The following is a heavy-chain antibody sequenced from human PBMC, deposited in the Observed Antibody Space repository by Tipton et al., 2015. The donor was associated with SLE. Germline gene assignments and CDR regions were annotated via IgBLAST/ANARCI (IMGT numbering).Heavy chain of an antibody. CDR2: IYYSGST. D-gene: IGHD2-15*01. J-gene: IGHJ3*02. CDR1: GDSINNYY. Sequence: TLSLTCSISGDSINNYYLSWIRQPPGKGLEWIGYIYYSGSTNYNSSLHSRVTMSVDTSKNQFSLKLSSVTAADTAVYYCATESSGGDPSGGDSFDIWGQGTMVAVSS. V-gene: IGHV4-59*01. CDR3: ATESSGGDPSGGDSFDI.